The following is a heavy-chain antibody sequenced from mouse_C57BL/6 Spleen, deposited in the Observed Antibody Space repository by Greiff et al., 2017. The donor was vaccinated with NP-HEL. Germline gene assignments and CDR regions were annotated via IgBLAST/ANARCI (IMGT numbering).Heavy chain of an antibody. CDR1: GFTFSSYA. CDR3: ARAPTGTGYFDV. J-gene: IGHJ1*03. CDR2: ISDGGSYT. D-gene: IGHD4-1*02. V-gene: IGHV5-4*01. Sequence: EVQRVESGGGLVKPGGSLKLSCAASGFTFSSYAMSWVRQTPEKRLEWVATISDGGSYTYYPDNVKGRFPISRDNAKNNLYLQMSHLKSEDTAMYYCARAPTGTGYFDVWGTGTTVTVSS.